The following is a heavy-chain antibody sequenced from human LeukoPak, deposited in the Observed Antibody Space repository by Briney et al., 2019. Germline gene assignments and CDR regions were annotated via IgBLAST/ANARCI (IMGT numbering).Heavy chain of an antibody. J-gene: IGHJ4*02. D-gene: IGHD1-26*01. CDR1: GFTFSSYE. CDR3: ARIGGATTGGFDY. Sequence: GGSLRLSCAASGFTFSSYEMNWARQAPGKGLEWVSYISSSGSTIYYADSVKGRFTISRDNAKNSLYLQMNSLRAEDTAVYYCARIGGATTGGFDYWGQGPLVTVSS. CDR2: ISSSGSTI. V-gene: IGHV3-48*03.